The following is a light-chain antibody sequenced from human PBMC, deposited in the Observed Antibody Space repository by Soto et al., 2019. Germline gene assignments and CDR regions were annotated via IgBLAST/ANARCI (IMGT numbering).Light chain of an antibody. CDR2: DAS. CDR1: QSVNSY. CDR3: QQRSNWPWT. Sequence: EIVLTQSPATLSLSPGERATLSCRASQSVNSYLAWYQQKPGQAPRLLIYDASNRATGIPARFSGSGSGTDFTLTISSLEPKDFAVYYCQQRSNWPWTFGQGSKVEI. J-gene: IGKJ1*01. V-gene: IGKV3-11*01.